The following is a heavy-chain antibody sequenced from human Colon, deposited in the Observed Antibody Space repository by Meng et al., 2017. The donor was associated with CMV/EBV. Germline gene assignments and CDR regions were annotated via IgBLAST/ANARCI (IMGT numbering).Heavy chain of an antibody. CDR3: ARGFCSSSSCNWFDP. CDR1: GFIVSTDH. Sequence: GGSLRPSCAAAGFIVSTDHMSWVRQAPGRGLEWVSVVYSGGSTRYADSVSGRFTLSRDKSKNTLFLQMDSLTTEDTAVYYCARGFCSSSSCNWFDPWGQGTLVTVSS. D-gene: IGHD2-2*01. CDR2: VYSGGST. V-gene: IGHV3-66*02. J-gene: IGHJ5*02.